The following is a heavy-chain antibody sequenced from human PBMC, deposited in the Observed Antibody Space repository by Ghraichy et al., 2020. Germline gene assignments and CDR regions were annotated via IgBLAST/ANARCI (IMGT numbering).Heavy chain of an antibody. D-gene: IGHD2-15*01. CDR3: TTYAATRGAFDS. CDR1: GFSFSNAW. CDR2: IKSNSDGGTT. J-gene: IGHJ3*02. Sequence: GGSLRLSCAASGFSFSNAWMSWVRQAPGKGLEWVGRIKSNSDGGTTDYAAPVKGRFTISRDDSKNTLYLQMNSLKTEDTAVYFCTTYAATRGAFDSWGQGTMVTASS. V-gene: IGHV3-15*01.